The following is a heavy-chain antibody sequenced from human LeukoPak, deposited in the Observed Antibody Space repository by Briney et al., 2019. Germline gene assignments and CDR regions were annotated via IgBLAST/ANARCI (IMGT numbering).Heavy chain of an antibody. Sequence: PGRSLRLSCAASGFTFSSYAMHWVRQAPGKGLECVTVISYDGSNKYYADSVKGRFTISRDNSKNTLYLQMNSLRGEDTGVYYCERGGRTTLFDYWGQGTLVTVSS. CDR1: GFTFSSYA. J-gene: IGHJ4*02. V-gene: IGHV3-30*01. D-gene: IGHD1-1*01. CDR2: ISYDGSNK. CDR3: ERGGRTTLFDY.